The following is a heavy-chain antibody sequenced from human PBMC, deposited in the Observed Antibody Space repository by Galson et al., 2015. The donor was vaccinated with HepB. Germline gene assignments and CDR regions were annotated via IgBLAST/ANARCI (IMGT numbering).Heavy chain of an antibody. J-gene: IGHJ3*02. CDR3: ARDIAERQLERLVCGAFDI. CDR1: GYTFTGYY. V-gene: IGHV1-2*04. Sequence: SVKVSCKASGYTFTGYYMHWVRQAPGQGLEWMGWINPNSGGTNYAQKFQGWVTMTRDTSISTAYMELSRLRSDDTAVYYCARDIAERQLERLVCGAFDIWGQGTMVTVSS. D-gene: IGHD1-1*01. CDR2: INPNSGGT.